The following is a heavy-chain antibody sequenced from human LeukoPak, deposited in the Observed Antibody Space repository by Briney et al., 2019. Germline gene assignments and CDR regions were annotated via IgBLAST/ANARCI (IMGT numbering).Heavy chain of an antibody. CDR3: ARDGDSYYYYYMDV. CDR1: GFTFSSYA. CDR2: ISYDGSNK. V-gene: IGHV3-30*04. J-gene: IGHJ6*03. D-gene: IGHD3-16*01. Sequence: PGRSLRLSCAASGFTFSSYAMHWVRQAPGKGLEWVAVISYDGSNKYYADSVKGRFTISRDNSKNTLYLQMNSLRAEDTAVYYCARDGDSYYYYYMDVWGKGTTVTVSS.